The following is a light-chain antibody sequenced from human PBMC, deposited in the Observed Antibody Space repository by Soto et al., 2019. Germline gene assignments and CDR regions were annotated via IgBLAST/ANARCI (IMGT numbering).Light chain of an antibody. CDR3: QQYGSSPRT. CDR1: QSVSNNY. J-gene: IGKJ1*01. Sequence: EIVLTQSPGTLSLSPGERATLSCRASQSVSNNYLAWYQQKPGQAPRLLIYQTSIRATGIPDRFSGSGSGTDFTLTISRLEPEDFAVYYCQQYGSSPRTFGQGTKVDI. V-gene: IGKV3-20*01. CDR2: QTS.